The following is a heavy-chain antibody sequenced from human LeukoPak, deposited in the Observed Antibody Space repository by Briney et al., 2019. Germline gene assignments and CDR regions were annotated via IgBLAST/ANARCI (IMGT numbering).Heavy chain of an antibody. D-gene: IGHD6-13*01. CDR1: GGSISSYY. CDR3: ARGYSSSWAYFDY. J-gene: IGHJ4*02. Sequence: SETLSLTCTVSGGSISSYYWSWIRQPPGKGLEWIGYIYYSGSTNHNPSLKSRVTISVDTSKNQFSLKLSSVTAADTAVYYCARGYSSSWAYFDYWSQGTLVTVSS. V-gene: IGHV4-59*01. CDR2: IYYSGST.